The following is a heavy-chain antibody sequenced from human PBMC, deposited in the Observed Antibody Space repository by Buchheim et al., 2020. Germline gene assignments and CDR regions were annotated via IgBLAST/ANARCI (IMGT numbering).Heavy chain of an antibody. CDR2: IYYSGST. D-gene: IGHD2-15*01. V-gene: IGHV4-30-4*01. CDR1: GGSISSGDYY. J-gene: IGHJ3*02. Sequence: QVQLQESGPGLVKPSQTLSLTCTVSGGSISSGDYYWSWIRQPPGKGLEWIGYIYYSGSTYYNPSLKSRVTISVATSKNQFSRKLSAVTAAERAVYYCAREGGWDIVSRGAFDIWGQGT. CDR3: AREGGWDIVSRGAFDI.